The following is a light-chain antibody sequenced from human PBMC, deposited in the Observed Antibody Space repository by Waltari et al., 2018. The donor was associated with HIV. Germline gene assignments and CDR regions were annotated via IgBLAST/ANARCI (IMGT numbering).Light chain of an antibody. Sequence: QSALTQPPSASGSPGQSVTISCTGTSNDVGGYNCVSWYQQHPAKAPKLTIYDVNRRPAGVPDRFSGSKSGSAAPLTVSGRQAEDEADYFCSSYAGSSSFVFGTGTKVTVL. CDR3: SSYAGSSSFV. V-gene: IGLV2-8*01. CDR2: DVN. J-gene: IGLJ1*01. CDR1: SNDVGGYNC.